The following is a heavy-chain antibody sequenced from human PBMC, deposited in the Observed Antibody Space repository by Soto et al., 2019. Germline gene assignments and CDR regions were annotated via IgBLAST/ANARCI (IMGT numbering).Heavy chain of an antibody. V-gene: IGHV3-66*01. D-gene: IGHD3-22*01. CDR3: ASSFAGDSSGYYYFDY. CDR1: GFIVSSNY. CDR2: IYSGGNT. Sequence: GGSLRLSCAASGFIVSSNYMSWVRQAPGKGLEWVSLIYSGGNTFYADSVKGRFTISRDNSKNTLYLQMNSLRAEDTAVYYCASSFAGDSSGYYYFDYWGQGTLVTVSS. J-gene: IGHJ4*02.